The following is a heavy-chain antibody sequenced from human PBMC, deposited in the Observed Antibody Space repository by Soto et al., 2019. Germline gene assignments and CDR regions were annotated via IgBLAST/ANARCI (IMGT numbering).Heavy chain of an antibody. Sequence: ASVKVSCKASGYTFTSYYMHWVRQAPGQGLEWTGIINPSGGSTSYAQKFQGRVTMTRDTSTSTVYMELSSLRSEDTAVYYCARDRRPDDFWSGSEIDYWGQGTLVTVSS. CDR3: ARDRRPDDFWSGSEIDY. V-gene: IGHV1-46*01. J-gene: IGHJ4*02. D-gene: IGHD3-3*01. CDR2: INPSGGST. CDR1: GYTFTSYY.